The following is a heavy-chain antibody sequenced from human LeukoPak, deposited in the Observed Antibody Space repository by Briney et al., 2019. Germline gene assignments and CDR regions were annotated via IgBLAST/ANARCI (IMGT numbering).Heavy chain of an antibody. J-gene: IGHJ4*02. CDR1: GFTGSSNY. V-gene: IGHV3-53*01. CDR3: ARHVDIVATIHFDY. CDR2: IYNDGRT. Sequence: PGGSLRLSCAASGFTGSSNYMSWVRQAPGKGLEWVSVIYNDGRTHYADSVKGRFTISRDNSGNTLWLQMNSLRVEDTAVYYCARHVDIVATIHFDYWGQGTLVTVSS. D-gene: IGHD5-12*01.